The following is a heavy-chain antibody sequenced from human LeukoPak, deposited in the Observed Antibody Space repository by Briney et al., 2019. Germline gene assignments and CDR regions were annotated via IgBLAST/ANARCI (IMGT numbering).Heavy chain of an antibody. CDR3: AELGITMIGGV. J-gene: IGHJ6*04. D-gene: IGHD3-10*02. V-gene: IGHV3-48*01. Sequence: GGSLRLSRAASGFTLSSHRMNWVRQAPGKGLEWVSDISRSSSEIHYADSVTGRFTISRDNAKNSVYLQMNSLRVEDTAVYYCAELGITMIGGVWGKGTTVTISS. CDR1: GFTLSSHR. CDR2: ISRSSSEI.